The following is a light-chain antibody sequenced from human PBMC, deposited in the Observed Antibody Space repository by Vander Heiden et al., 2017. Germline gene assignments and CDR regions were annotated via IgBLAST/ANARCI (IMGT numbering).Light chain of an antibody. CDR1: QSISSW. J-gene: IGKJ1*01. Sequence: VTQPPYTLSASVGARVPLLCRARQSISSWLAWYQQKPGKAPKLLIYEASSLESGVPSRCSGSGSGTEFTLTISSLHPDDFATYYCQQYNSYSCTFGQGTKVEIK. V-gene: IGKV1-5*03. CDR3: QQYNSYSCT. CDR2: EAS.